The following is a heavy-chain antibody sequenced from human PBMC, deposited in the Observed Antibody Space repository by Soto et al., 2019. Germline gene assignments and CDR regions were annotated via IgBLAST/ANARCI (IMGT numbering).Heavy chain of an antibody. V-gene: IGHV3-7*04. D-gene: IGHD1-26*01. Sequence: EVQLVESGGGLVQPGGSLRLSCAASGFTFSSYWMTWVRQAPGQGLEWVANVNQDGSKAHYVESVTGRFTISRDNAKSAVYPQMSSLRAEATAVYYCARDSTKSGPYYYDAFDIWGQGTMVTVSS. CDR2: VNQDGSKA. CDR1: GFTFSSYW. CDR3: ARDSTKSGPYYYDAFDI. J-gene: IGHJ3*02.